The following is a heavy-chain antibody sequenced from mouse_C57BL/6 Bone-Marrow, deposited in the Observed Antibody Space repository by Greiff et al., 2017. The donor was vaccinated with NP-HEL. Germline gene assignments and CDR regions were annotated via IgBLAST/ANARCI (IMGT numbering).Heavy chain of an antibody. CDR1: GYTFTSYW. CDR3: ARVVDY. Sequence: VQLQQPGAELVKPGASVKMSCKASGYTFTSYWITWVKQRPGQGLEWIGDIYPGSGSTNYNEKFKSKATLTVETSSSTAYMQLSSLTSEDSAVYYCARVVDYWGQGTSVTVSS. CDR2: IYPGSGST. V-gene: IGHV1-55*01. J-gene: IGHJ4*01.